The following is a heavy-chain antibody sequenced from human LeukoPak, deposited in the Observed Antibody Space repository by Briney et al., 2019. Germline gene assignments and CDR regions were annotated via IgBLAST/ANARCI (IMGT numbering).Heavy chain of an antibody. CDR3: VRDRGTYRPIDY. Sequence: PGGSLRLSCAASAFTLSACNMNGVRQAPGKGGEGVSSISYTGTYIYYADSVKGRFTISRDHAPNSLYLQMHSLRAEDTAIYYCVRDRGTYRPIDYWGQGTLVTVSS. V-gene: IGHV3-21*04. J-gene: IGHJ4*02. CDR1: AFTLSACN. D-gene: IGHD1-26*01. CDR2: ISYTGTYI.